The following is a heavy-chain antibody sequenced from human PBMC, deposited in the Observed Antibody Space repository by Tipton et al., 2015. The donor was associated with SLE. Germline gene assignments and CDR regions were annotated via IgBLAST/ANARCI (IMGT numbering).Heavy chain of an antibody. CDR3: AILLNYDFWSGYYTGAFDI. J-gene: IGHJ3*02. D-gene: IGHD3-3*01. CDR1: GGSLSSYY. CDR2: IYYSGST. V-gene: IGHV4-59*06. Sequence: TLSLTCTVSGGSLSSYYWSWIRQHPGKGLEWFGNIYYSGSTYYNPSLKSRVSISVDTSKNQFSLKLSSVTAADTAVYYCAILLNYDFWSGYYTGAFDIWGQGTMVTVSS.